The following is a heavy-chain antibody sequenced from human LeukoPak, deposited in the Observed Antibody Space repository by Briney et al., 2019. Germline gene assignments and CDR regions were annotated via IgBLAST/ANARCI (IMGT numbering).Heavy chain of an antibody. D-gene: IGHD6-13*01. J-gene: IGHJ4*02. CDR2: IYYTGST. CDR3: ARRTHSSSLTY. V-gene: IGHV4-39*01. CDR1: GGSIRSSDYY. Sequence: SETLSLTCTVSGGSIRSSDYYWGWIRQPPGKGLEWIGCIYYTGSTYYSPSLRGRVSVSLDTSMNQFSLRVNSVTAADTAIYYCARRTHSSSLTYWGQGALVTVSS.